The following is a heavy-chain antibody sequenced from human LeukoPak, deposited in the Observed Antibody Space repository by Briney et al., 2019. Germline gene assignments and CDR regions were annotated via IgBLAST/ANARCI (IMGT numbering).Heavy chain of an antibody. D-gene: IGHD3-10*01. CDR2: INPNSGGT. CDR1: GYTFTVDY. J-gene: IGHJ4*02. Sequence: ASVKVSCKASGYTFTVDYMYWVRQAPGQGPEWMGWINPNSGGTNYAQKLQGRVTMTTDTSTSTAYMELRSLRSDDTAVYYCASWYGSGYNVNYWGQGTLVTVSS. V-gene: IGHV1-2*02. CDR3: ASWYGSGYNVNY.